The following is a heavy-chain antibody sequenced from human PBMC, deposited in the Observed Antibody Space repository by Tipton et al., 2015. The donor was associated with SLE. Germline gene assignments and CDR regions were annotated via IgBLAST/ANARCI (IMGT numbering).Heavy chain of an antibody. CDR2: IYYRGGT. J-gene: IGHJ4*02. CDR3: ARVDGATGRDS. Sequence: TLSLTCTVSGGSILSSTSFWDWIRQPPGKGLEWIGRIYYRGGTPYNPSLKSRVTVSMDTSKNQFSLKLNSVTAADPAVYYCARVDGATGRDSWGQGTLVSVSS. V-gene: IGHV4-39*07. CDR1: GGSILSSTSF. D-gene: IGHD5-12*01.